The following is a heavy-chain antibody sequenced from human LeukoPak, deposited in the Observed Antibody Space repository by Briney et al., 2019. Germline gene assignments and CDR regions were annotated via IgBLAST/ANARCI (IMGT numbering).Heavy chain of an antibody. D-gene: IGHD4-17*01. CDR1: EFTFSSYA. V-gene: IGHV3-74*01. CDR3: VRDGDGDYPIDS. J-gene: IGHJ4*02. Sequence: GGSLRLSCAASEFTFSSYAMQWVRQAPGKGLEWVSGINSDGSSTTYADSVKGRFTTSRDNAKSTLYLQMNSLRAEDTAVYYCVRDGDGDYPIDSWGQGTLVTVSS. CDR2: INSDGSST.